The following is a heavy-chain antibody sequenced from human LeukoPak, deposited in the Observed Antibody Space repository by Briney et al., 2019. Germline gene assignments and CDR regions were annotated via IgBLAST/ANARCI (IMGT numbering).Heavy chain of an antibody. CDR2: INHSGST. D-gene: IGHD3-3*01. V-gene: IGHV4-34*01. Sequence: PSETLSLTCAVYGGSFSGYYWSWIRQPPGKGLEWIGEINHSGSTNYNPSLKSQVTISVDTSKNQFSLKLSSVTAADTAVYYCARGNYIITIFGVVIAYFDYWGQGTLVTVSS. CDR3: ARGNYIITIFGVVIAYFDY. CDR1: GGSFSGYY. J-gene: IGHJ4*02.